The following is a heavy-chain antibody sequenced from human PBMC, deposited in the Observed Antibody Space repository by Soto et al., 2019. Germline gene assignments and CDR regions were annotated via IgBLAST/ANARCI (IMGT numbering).Heavy chain of an antibody. Sequence: SETLSLTCNVSGDSIRSSKYYWGWVRQPPGKGLEWIGTIYYSGSIYYNPSLKSRVTISIDTSKNHFSLKLSSVTAADTAVYYCARGSYYYDSSGYYNYWGQGTLVTVSS. CDR3: ARGSYYYDSSGYYNY. J-gene: IGHJ4*02. CDR2: IYYSGSI. CDR1: GDSIRSSKYY. V-gene: IGHV4-39*02. D-gene: IGHD3-22*01.